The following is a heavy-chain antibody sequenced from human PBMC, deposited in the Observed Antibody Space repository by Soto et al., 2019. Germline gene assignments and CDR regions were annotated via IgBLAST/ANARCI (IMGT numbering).Heavy chain of an antibody. D-gene: IGHD2-2*02. CDR2: IDFTGST. J-gene: IGHJ4*02. Sequence: QVQLQESGPGLVKPSETLSLTCTVSGGSISSYYWSWIRQPPGKGLEWIGYIDFTGSTNYNPSLKSRVTISVDPPQNQCSLQLSSVTAADTAVYYCARGSCSSASCYTGDCWGQGTLVTVSS. CDR1: GGSISSYY. V-gene: IGHV4-59*01. CDR3: ARGSCSSASCYTGDC.